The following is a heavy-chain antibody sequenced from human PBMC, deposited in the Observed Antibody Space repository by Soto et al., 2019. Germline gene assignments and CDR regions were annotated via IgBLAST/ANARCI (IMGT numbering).Heavy chain of an antibody. CDR3: ALSYRITVTDIVVVPAAMYVGAGYMDV. CDR2: ISYDGSNK. Sequence: GGSLRLSCAASGFTFSSYGMHWVRQAPGKGLEWVAVISYDGSNKYYADSVKGRFTISRDNSKNTLYLQMNSLRAEDTAVYYCALSYRITVTDIVVVPAAMYVGAGYMDVWGKGTTVTVSS. J-gene: IGHJ6*03. D-gene: IGHD2-2*01. V-gene: IGHV3-30*03. CDR1: GFTFSSYG.